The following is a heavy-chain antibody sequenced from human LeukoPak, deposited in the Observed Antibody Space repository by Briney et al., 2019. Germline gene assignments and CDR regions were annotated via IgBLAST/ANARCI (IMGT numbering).Heavy chain of an antibody. CDR1: GFKFDDYG. CDR3: ARGATGTTFDY. V-gene: IGHV3-20*04. J-gene: IGHJ4*02. CDR2: INWNGGST. D-gene: IGHD1-1*01. Sequence: PGGSLRLSCAASGFKFDDYGMSWVRQAPGKGLEWVSGINWNGGSTGYADSVRGRFTISRDNAKNSLYPQMNSLRAEDTALYYCARGATGTTFDYWGQGTLVTVSS.